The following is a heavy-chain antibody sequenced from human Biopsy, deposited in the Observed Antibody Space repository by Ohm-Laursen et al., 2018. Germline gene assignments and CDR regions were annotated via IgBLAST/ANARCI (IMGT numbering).Heavy chain of an antibody. D-gene: IGHD1-1*01. Sequence: SLRLSCAASGFTLSYYSKTWVRQAPGKGLEWVSFIRSGGDDMFYADSVKGRFTISRDNAKNSLYLQMNSLRAEDTAVYYCARDQMGPSLLEAKLTPNYFDYWGRGSLVTVSS. CDR3: ARDQMGPSLLEAKLTPNYFDY. CDR2: IRSGGDDM. J-gene: IGHJ4*02. V-gene: IGHV3-21*01. CDR1: GFTLSYYS.